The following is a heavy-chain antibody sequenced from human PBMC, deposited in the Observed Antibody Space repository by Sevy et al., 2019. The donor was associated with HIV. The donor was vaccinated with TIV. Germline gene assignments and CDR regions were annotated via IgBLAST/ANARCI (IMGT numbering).Heavy chain of an antibody. CDR2: ISGSGDTT. CDR3: AKVGQGFWSGPEVNWFDP. Sequence: GGSLRLSCAASGFNFHSYAMTWVRQAPGKGLEWVSAISGSGDTTYFADSVRGRFTVSRDNLKNTVFLQLNSLRVEDTAVYFCAKVGQGFWSGPEVNWFDPWGQGTLVTVSS. CDR1: GFNFHSYA. V-gene: IGHV3-23*01. D-gene: IGHD3-3*01. J-gene: IGHJ5*02.